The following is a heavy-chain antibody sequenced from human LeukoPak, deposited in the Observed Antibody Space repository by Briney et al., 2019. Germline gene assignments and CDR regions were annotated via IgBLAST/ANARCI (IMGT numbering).Heavy chain of an antibody. CDR2: IIPIFGTA. CDR1: GGTFSSYA. J-gene: IGHJ4*02. Sequence: ASVKVSCKASGGTFSSYAISWVRQAPGQGLEWMGGIIPIFGTANYAQKFQGRVTITADKSTSTAYMELSGLRSEDTAVYYCARDYSSSWYFDPWGQGTLVTVSS. V-gene: IGHV1-69*06. CDR3: ARDYSSSWYFDP. D-gene: IGHD6-13*01.